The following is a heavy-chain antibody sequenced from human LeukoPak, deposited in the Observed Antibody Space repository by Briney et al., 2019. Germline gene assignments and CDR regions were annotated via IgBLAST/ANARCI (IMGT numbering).Heavy chain of an antibody. CDR3: AKGDSGSYYVYFQH. CDR2: ISWNSGSI. V-gene: IGHV3-9*01. D-gene: IGHD1-26*01. Sequence: GGSLRLSCAASGFTFDDYAMHWVRQAPGKGLEWASGISWNSGSIGYADSVKGRFTISRDNAKNSLYLQMNSLRAEDTALYYCAKGDSGSYYVYFQHWGQGTLVTVSS. J-gene: IGHJ1*01. CDR1: GFTFDDYA.